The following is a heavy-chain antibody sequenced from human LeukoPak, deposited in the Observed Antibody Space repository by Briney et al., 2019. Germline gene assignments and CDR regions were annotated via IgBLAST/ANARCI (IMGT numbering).Heavy chain of an antibody. CDR3: ARVAFLGSPPYISEGFDI. CDR2: ISSSGSTN. J-gene: IGHJ3*02. V-gene: IGHV3-48*03. D-gene: IGHD2/OR15-2a*01. CDR1: GFSFSSYE. Sequence: GGSLRLSCAASGFSFSSYEMNWVRQAPGKGLEWVSYISSSGSTNYYADSVKGRFSISRDNAKNSLYLQMNSLRAEDTAVYYCARVAFLGSPPYISEGFDIWGQGTVVTVSS.